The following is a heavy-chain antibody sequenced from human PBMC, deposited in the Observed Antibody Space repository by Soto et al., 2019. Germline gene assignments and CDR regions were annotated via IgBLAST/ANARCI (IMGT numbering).Heavy chain of an antibody. CDR3: ARGGHSGYDYGDYYYYMDV. V-gene: IGHV4-39*07. J-gene: IGHJ6*03. CDR2: IYYSGST. D-gene: IGHD5-12*01. Sequence: SETLSLTCTVSGGSISSSSYYWGWIRQPPGKGLEWIGSIYYSGSTNHNPSLKSRVTISVDTSKNQFSLKLSSVTAADTAVYYCARGGHSGYDYGDYYYYMDVWGKGTTVTVSS. CDR1: GGSISSSSYY.